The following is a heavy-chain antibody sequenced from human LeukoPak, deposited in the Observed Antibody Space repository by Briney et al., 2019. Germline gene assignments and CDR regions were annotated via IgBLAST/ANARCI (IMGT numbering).Heavy chain of an antibody. CDR3: ARDGPSSSWYYYYYYMDV. D-gene: IGHD6-13*01. J-gene: IGHJ6*03. Sequence: GRSLRLSCAASGFTFSSYGMHWDRQAPGKGLEWVAVISYDGSNKYYADSVKGRFTISRDNSKNTLYLQMNSLRAEDTAVYYCARDGPSSSWYYYYYYMDVWGKGTTVTVSS. CDR1: GFTFSSYG. CDR2: ISYDGSNK. V-gene: IGHV3-30*03.